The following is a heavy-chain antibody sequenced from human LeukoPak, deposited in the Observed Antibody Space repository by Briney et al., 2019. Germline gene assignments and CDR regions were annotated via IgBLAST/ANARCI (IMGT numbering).Heavy chain of an antibody. CDR2: IGNYNGHR. D-gene: IGHD6-13*01. Sequence: ASVKVSCKASGYTFTSYGISWVRQAPGQGLEWMGWIGNYNGHRNYAQSFQGRVTMTTDTSTSTTYMEVMSLKSDDTAVYYCARDRGITPPDTFDYWGQGTLVTVAS. CDR1: GYTFTSYG. V-gene: IGHV1-18*01. J-gene: IGHJ4*02. CDR3: ARDRGITPPDTFDY.